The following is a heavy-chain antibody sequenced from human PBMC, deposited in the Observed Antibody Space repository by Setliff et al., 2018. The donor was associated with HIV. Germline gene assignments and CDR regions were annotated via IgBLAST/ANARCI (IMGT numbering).Heavy chain of an antibody. CDR3: AWNHPGHFRSDPDTFEI. J-gene: IGHJ3*02. V-gene: IGHV1-2*06. Sequence: GASVKVSCKASGYTFSGYYLHWVRQAPGQGLQWMGRINPKSGGTHYAQKFQGRVTMSRDTSISTFYMQLSRLKYDDTAVYFCAWNHPGHFRSDPDTFEIWGQGTKVTVSS. D-gene: IGHD1-1*01. CDR1: GYTFSGYY. CDR2: INPKSGGT.